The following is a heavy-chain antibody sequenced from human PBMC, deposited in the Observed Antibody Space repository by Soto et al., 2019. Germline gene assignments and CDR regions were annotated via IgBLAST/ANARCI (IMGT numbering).Heavy chain of an antibody. CDR2: ISYSGTT. CDR3: AREGTRGGFLNWFDP. V-gene: IGHV4-59*12. D-gene: IGHD3-10*01. CDR1: DGSISSYY. J-gene: IGHJ5*02. Sequence: SETLSLTCTVSDGSISSYYWSWIRQPPGQGLEWIGYISYSGTTNYNPSLKSRVTISVDTSKNQFSLYLQMNSLRDEDTAVYYCAREGTRGGFLNWFDPWGQGTLVTVSS.